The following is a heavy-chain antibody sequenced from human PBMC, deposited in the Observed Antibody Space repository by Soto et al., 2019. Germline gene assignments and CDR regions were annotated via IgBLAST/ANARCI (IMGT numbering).Heavy chain of an antibody. CDR1: GFNFEEYG. D-gene: IGHD6-19*01. Sequence: EVHLVESGGRMVRPGESLRLSCAASGFNFEEYGMTWVRQAPGKGLEWVAGSNWDGDDTGYADSVQGRFTISRDNAKKFLYLQMDSLRVEDTDLYYCARGDIAVAVSSDYWGQGTLVTVSS. CDR3: ARGDIAVAVSSDY. V-gene: IGHV3-20*04. J-gene: IGHJ4*02. CDR2: SNWDGDDT.